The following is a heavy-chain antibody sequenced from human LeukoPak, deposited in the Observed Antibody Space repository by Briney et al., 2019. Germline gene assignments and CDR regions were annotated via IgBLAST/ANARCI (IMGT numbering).Heavy chain of an antibody. D-gene: IGHD3-3*01. J-gene: IGHJ4*02. CDR2: ISGSGGST. CDR1: GFTFSSYA. CDR3: AKNSLGYDFCSGYPGDFDY. V-gene: IGHV3-23*01. Sequence: GGSLRLSCAASGFTFSSYAMSWVRQAPGKGLEWVSAISGSGGSTYYADSVKGRFTISRDNSKNTLYLQMNSLRAEDTAVYYCAKNSLGYDFCSGYPGDFDYWGQGTLVTVPS.